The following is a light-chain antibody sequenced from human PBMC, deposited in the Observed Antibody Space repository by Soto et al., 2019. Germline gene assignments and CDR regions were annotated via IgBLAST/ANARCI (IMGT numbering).Light chain of an antibody. CDR2: DAS. CDR3: QQYHSYST. V-gene: IGKV1-5*01. Sequence: DIHLTQCPSTLSASVGDRVTITCRASQSISSWLAWYQQKPGKAPKLLIYDASNLESGVPSRFSGSESGTEFTLTISSLQPDDFATYYCQQYHSYSTFGQGTKVDIK. J-gene: IGKJ1*01. CDR1: QSISSW.